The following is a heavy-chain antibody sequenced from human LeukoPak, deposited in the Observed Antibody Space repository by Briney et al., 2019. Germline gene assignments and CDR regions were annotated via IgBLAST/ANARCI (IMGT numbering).Heavy chain of an antibody. CDR1: GFTFSSYA. D-gene: IGHD2-15*01. J-gene: IGHJ6*02. Sequence: GGSLRLSCAASGFTFSSYAMSWVRQAPGKGLEWVSAISGSGGSTYYADSVKGRFTISRDNSKNTLYLQMNGLRAEDTAVYYCAKEYCSGGSCSYYYYYSYGMDVWGQGTTVTVSS. CDR2: ISGSGGST. V-gene: IGHV3-23*01. CDR3: AKEYCSGGSCSYYYYYSYGMDV.